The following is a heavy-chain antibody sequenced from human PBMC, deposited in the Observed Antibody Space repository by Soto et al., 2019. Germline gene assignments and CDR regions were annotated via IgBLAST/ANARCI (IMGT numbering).Heavy chain of an antibody. CDR2: ISGGGGST. Sequence: GGSLRLSCAASGFTFTSYATSWVRQAPGKGLEWVSGISGGGGSTYYAASVKGRFTISRDNSKNTLYLQMNSLRAEDTAVYYCAKDRYSSSWYNWFDPWGQGTLVTVSS. CDR1: GFTFTSYA. CDR3: AKDRYSSSWYNWFDP. J-gene: IGHJ5*02. V-gene: IGHV3-23*01. D-gene: IGHD6-13*01.